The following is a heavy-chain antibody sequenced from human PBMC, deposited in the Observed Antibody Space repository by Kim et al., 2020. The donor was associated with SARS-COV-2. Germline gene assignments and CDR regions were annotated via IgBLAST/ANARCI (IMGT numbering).Heavy chain of an antibody. CDR2: ISASGAST. Sequence: GGSLRLSCAASGFTFKRYVMNWVRQAPGKGLEWVSAISASGASTYYADSVKGRFTISRDNSKNTLYLQMNSLRAEDTAVYYCAKDEGTWGNDFWSGHSHPFDYWGQGILVTVSS. CDR3: AKDEGTWGNDFWSGHSHPFDY. J-gene: IGHJ4*02. CDR1: GFTFKRYV. V-gene: IGHV3-23*01. D-gene: IGHD3-3*01.